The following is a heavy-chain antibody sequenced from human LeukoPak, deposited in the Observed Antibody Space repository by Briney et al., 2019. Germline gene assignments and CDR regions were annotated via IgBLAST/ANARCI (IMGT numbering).Heavy chain of an antibody. CDR1: GFTFSSYG. CDR3: AKGRRVGSLIAADY. D-gene: IGHD6-13*01. J-gene: IGHJ4*02. Sequence: PGGSLRLSCAASGFTFSSYGMHWVRQAPGKGLEWVAVISYDGSNKYYADSVKGRFTISRDNSKNTLYLQMNSLRAEDTAVYYCAKGRRVGSLIAADYWGQGTLVTVSS. V-gene: IGHV3-30*18. CDR2: ISYDGSNK.